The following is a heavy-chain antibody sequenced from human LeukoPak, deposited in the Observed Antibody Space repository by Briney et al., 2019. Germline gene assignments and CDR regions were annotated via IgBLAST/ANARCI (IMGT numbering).Heavy chain of an antibody. CDR1: GFTFSSYA. V-gene: IGHV3-23*01. CDR2: VTGSGGST. J-gene: IGHJ3*02. D-gene: IGHD1-26*01. Sequence: PGGSLRLSRAASGFTFSSYALSWVRQAPGKGLEWVSGVTGSGGSTYYADSVKGRFTISRDNSKNALYLQMNSLRAEDTAVYYCAKPGGLVGPKGGAFDIWGQGTMVTVSP. CDR3: AKPGGLVGPKGGAFDI.